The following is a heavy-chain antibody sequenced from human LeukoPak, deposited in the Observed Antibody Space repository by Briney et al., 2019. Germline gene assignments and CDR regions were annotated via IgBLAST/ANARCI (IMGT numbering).Heavy chain of an antibody. J-gene: IGHJ4*02. Sequence: ASVKVSCKASGYTFSTYRITWVRQAPGQGLEWMGWISANTGNTNYAQRLQGRVTMTTDTPTSTAYMELRSLRSDDMAVYYCAREDSATVDYWGQGTLVTVSS. CDR1: GYTFSTYR. CDR2: ISANTGNT. D-gene: IGHD5-18*01. CDR3: AREDSATVDY. V-gene: IGHV1-18*03.